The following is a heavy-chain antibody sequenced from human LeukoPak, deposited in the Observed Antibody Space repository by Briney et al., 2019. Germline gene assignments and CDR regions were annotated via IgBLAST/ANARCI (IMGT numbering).Heavy chain of an antibody. V-gene: IGHV4-59*01. Sequence: SETLSLTCTVSGASITNYYWSWIRQPPGKALEWIGYISHTGITNYNPSLESRVSISADTSRNQFSLKLTSMTAADTAVYYCARFRSAADHPDSWGQGTLVTVSS. D-gene: IGHD1-14*01. J-gene: IGHJ4*02. CDR1: GASITNYY. CDR2: ISHTGIT. CDR3: ARFRSAADHPDS.